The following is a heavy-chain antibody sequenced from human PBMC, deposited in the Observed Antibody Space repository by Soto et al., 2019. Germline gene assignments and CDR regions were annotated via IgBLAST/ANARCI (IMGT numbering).Heavy chain of an antibody. CDR1: GYSFSNYL. Sequence: GESLKISCKGSGYSFSNYLSGWVRQMPGKGLEWMGIIYPGDSDTRYSPSFQGQVTISADKSISTAYLQWSSLKASDTAVYYCARLPADGNFDYYGRGTLVTVSS. J-gene: IGHJ4*02. V-gene: IGHV5-51*01. CDR2: IYPGDSDT. CDR3: ARLPADGNFDY.